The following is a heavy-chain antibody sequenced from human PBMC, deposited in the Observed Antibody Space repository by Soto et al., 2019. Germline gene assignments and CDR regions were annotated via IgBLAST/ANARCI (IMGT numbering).Heavy chain of an antibody. D-gene: IGHD6-13*01. CDR2: ISGSGGST. Sequence: GGSLRLYCAASGFTFSSYAMSWVRQAPGKGLEWVSAISGSGGSTYYADSVKGRFTISRDNSKNTLYLQMNSLRAEDTAVYYCAKSIAAPSGPFDYWGQGTLVTVSS. V-gene: IGHV3-23*01. J-gene: IGHJ4*02. CDR1: GFTFSSYA. CDR3: AKSIAAPSGPFDY.